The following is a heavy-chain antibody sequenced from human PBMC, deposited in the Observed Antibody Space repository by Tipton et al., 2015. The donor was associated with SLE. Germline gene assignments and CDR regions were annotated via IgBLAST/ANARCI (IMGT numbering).Heavy chain of an antibody. CDR3: ARGGGSRSSCQDFDF. Sequence: GLVKPSETLSLTCSASGGSITSSGYSWSWVRQPPGKGLEWIGYIYHRGNTYYNPSLKSRVTISLDRSKNQFFLNLNSLTAADTAMYYCARGGGSRSSCQDFDFWGQGTLVTVSS. V-gene: IGHV4-30-2*01. J-gene: IGHJ4*02. CDR1: GGSITSSGYS. CDR2: IYHRGNT. D-gene: IGHD2-2*01.